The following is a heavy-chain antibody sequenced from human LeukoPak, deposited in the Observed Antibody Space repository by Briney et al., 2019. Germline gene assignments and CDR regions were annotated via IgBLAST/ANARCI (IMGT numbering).Heavy chain of an antibody. V-gene: IGHV3-7*01. J-gene: IGHJ4*02. D-gene: IGHD4-17*01. CDR1: GFTFSSYW. CDR3: ARDLNGDYHPIDY. CDR2: IKQDGSEK. Sequence: GGSLRLSCAASGFTFSSYWMSWVRQAPGKGLEWVANIKQDGSEKYYVDSVKGRFTISRDNAKNSLYLQMNSLRAEDTAVYYCARDLNGDYHPIDYWGQGTLVTVSS.